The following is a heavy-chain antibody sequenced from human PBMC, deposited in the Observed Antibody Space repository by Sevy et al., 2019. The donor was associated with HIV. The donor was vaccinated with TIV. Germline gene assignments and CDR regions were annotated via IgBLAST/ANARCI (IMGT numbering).Heavy chain of an antibody. Sequence: SETLSLTCTVSGDSFSSYFWAWIRQPAGKGLEWIGRINTSGSTNYNPSLKSRVTMSVDTSKSQFSLKVTSLTAADTAIYFCARSNWVTATNGFSKSYYFDYWGPGSLVTVSS. D-gene: IGHD7-27*01. CDR3: ARSNWVTATNGFSKSYYFDY. J-gene: IGHJ4*02. V-gene: IGHV4-4*07. CDR2: INTSGST. CDR1: GDSFSSYF.